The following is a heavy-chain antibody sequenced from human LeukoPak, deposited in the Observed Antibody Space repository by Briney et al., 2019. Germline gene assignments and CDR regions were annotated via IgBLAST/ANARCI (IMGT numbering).Heavy chain of an antibody. V-gene: IGHV1-2*02. J-gene: IGHJ4*02. CDR2: INPNSGGT. CDR1: GYTFTGYY. Sequence: ASVKVSCKASGYTFTGYYMHWVRQAPGQGLEWMGWINPNSGGTNYAQKFQGRITMTRDTSISTAYMELSRLRSDDTAVYYCASRSFGGYNADNDYWGQGTLATVSS. D-gene: IGHD5-24*01. CDR3: ASRSFGGYNADNDY.